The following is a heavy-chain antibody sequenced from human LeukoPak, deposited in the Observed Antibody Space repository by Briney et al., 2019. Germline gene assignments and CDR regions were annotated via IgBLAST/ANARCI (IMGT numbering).Heavy chain of an antibody. D-gene: IGHD3-22*01. Sequence: SETLSLTCAVYGGSFSGYYWSWIRQPPGKGLEWIGEINHSGSTNYNPSLMSRVTISVDTYKNQFSLNLSSVTAADTAVYYYARDSRYSDNSGYYYSHYYMDVWGKGTTVTVSS. CDR2: INHSGST. V-gene: IGHV4-34*01. J-gene: IGHJ6*03. CDR1: GGSFSGYY. CDR3: ARDSRYSDNSGYYYSHYYMDV.